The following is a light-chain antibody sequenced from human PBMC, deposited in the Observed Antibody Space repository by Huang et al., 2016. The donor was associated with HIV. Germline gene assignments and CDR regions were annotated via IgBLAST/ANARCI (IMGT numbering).Light chain of an antibody. Sequence: DIQMTQSPSSVSASVGERVTITCRASQVISSYVAWYQQKPGKAPKLLIYATSTLQSGVPSRFSGSSSGTEFTLTISSLQPEDFATYYCQQTDRFSITFGQGTRLEMK. CDR2: ATS. CDR3: QQTDRFSIT. CDR1: QVISSY. V-gene: IGKV1-12*01. J-gene: IGKJ5*01.